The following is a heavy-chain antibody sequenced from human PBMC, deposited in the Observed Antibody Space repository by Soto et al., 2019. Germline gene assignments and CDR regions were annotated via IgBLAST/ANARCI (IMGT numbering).Heavy chain of an antibody. CDR3: ARDPPSCSGGSCYSGGMDV. CDR2: IIPIFGTA. Sequence: QVQLVQSGAEVQKPGSSVKVSCKASGGTFSSYAISWVRQAPGQGLEWMGGIIPIFGTANYAQKFQGRVTITADESTSTAYMELSSLRSEDTAVYYCARDPPSCSGGSCYSGGMDVWGQGTTVTVSS. V-gene: IGHV1-69*01. J-gene: IGHJ6*02. D-gene: IGHD2-15*01. CDR1: GGTFSSYA.